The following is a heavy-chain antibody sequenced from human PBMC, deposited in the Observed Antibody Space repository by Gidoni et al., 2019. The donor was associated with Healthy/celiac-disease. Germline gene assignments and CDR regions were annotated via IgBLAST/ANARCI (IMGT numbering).Heavy chain of an antibody. CDR2: INPNSGGT. CDR3: ARDPDSSGYYLPEEDLDPDY. D-gene: IGHD3-22*01. V-gene: IGHV1-2*02. CDR1: GYTFTGYY. Sequence: QVQLVQSGAEVKKPGASVKVSCKASGYTFTGYYMHWVRQAPGQGLEWMGWINPNSGGTNYAQKFQGRVTMTRDTSISTAYMELSRLRSDDTAVYYCARDPDSSGYYLPEEDLDPDYWGQGTLVTVSS. J-gene: IGHJ4*02.